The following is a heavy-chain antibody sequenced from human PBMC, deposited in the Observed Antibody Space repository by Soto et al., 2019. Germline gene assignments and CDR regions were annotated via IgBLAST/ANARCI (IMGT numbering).Heavy chain of an antibody. J-gene: IGHJ6*04. V-gene: IGHV4-59*01. D-gene: IGHD4-4*01. CDR2: LYYSVTT. Sequence: SETLSLTCTVPGGSISSSYWPWIRMPPGNGLELIGYLYYSVTTNYHPSFYSRVPTSVDTSKIQFSLKLSSLTAPDTSLFYCARGHAYRPLDVWDKRTLGTVSS. CDR1: GGSISSSY. CDR3: ARGHAYRPLDV.